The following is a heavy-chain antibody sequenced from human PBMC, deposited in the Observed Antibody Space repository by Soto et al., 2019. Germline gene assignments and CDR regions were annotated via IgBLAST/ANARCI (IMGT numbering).Heavy chain of an antibody. D-gene: IGHD4-17*01. CDR2: ISGDGIST. CDR1: GFTFSSFG. Sequence: EVQLLESGGGLEQPGGSLRLSCAVSGFTFSSFGMTWVRQAPGEGLEWVSGISGDGISTYYTDSVKGRFTISRDNSKNTQYLQMNSLRVEDTAVYFCAREVCRTVTTDAGDHYYYDGMDVWVQGTTVTVSS. CDR3: AREVCRTVTTDAGDHYYYDGMDV. J-gene: IGHJ6*02. V-gene: IGHV3-23*01.